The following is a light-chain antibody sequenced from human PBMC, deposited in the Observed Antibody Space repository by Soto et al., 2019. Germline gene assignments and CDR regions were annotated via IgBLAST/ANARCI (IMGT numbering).Light chain of an antibody. J-gene: IGKJ4*01. CDR2: DAS. V-gene: IGKV3-11*01. CDR1: QSISYY. CDR3: QQRSTWPLT. Sequence: EIVLTQSPATLSLSPGERATLSCRASQSISYYLAWYQQKPGQAPRLLIYDASSRATGIPARFSGSGSGTDFTLIISSLEAEDFAVYYCQQRSTWPLTFGGGTKVEIK.